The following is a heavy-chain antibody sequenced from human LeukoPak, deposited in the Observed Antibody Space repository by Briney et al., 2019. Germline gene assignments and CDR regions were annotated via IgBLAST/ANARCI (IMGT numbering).Heavy chain of an antibody. CDR2: IYYSGST. Sequence: PSETLSLTCAVSGYSISSGYYWGWIRQPPGKGLEWIGYIYYSGSTNYNPSLKSRVTISVDTSKNQFSLKLSSVTAADTAVYYCARDPSVAGTYWYFDLWGRGTLVTVSS. V-gene: IGHV4-61*01. J-gene: IGHJ2*01. CDR3: ARDPSVAGTYWYFDL. D-gene: IGHD6-19*01. CDR1: GYSISSGYY.